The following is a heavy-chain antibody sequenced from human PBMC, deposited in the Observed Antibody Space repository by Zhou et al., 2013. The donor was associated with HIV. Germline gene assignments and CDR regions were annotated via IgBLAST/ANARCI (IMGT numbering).Heavy chain of an antibody. Sequence: QVQLVQSGAEVKKPGSSVKVSCTASGDTFSTDVISWVRQPPGQRPEWMGWITPDNGNTNYARNFQGRVSMTADTSTTTVYMELGRLTSDDTAVYYCARVVFDRSDYWGQGTLVTVSS. CDR2: ITPDNGNT. J-gene: IGHJ4*02. CDR3: ARVVFDRSDY. D-gene: IGHD3-9*01. CDR1: GDTFSTDV. V-gene: IGHV1-18*01.